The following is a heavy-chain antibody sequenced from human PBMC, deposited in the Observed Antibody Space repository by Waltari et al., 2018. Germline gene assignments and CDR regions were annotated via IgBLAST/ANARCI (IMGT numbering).Heavy chain of an antibody. V-gene: IGHV1-69*02. D-gene: IGHD3-22*01. CDR1: GGTFSSYT. CDR3: ARAGYYDSSGSGI. J-gene: IGHJ3*02. CDR2: VIPILGIA. Sequence: QVQLVQSGAEVKKPGSSVKVSCKASGGTFSSYTISWVRQAPGQGLEWMGRVIPILGIANYAQKFQGRVTITADKSTSTAYMELSSLRSEDTAVYYCARAGYYDSSGSGIWGQGTMVTVSS.